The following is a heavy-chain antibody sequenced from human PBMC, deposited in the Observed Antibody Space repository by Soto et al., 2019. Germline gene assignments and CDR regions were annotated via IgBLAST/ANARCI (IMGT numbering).Heavy chain of an antibody. CDR2: MSYSGST. CDR1: GVSISSADFY. V-gene: IGHV4-30-4*01. CDR3: SRGTIDYFVTRRSGYGLDV. D-gene: IGHD3-10*02. J-gene: IGHJ6*02. Sequence: QVRLQESGPGLVKPSQTLSLTCSVSGVSISSADFYCSWIRQPPGKALEWLGDMSYSGSTYYNPSLQSRITMTLDTSKNPFSLTLTSVTAADTAVYFCSRGTIDYFVTRRSGYGLDVWGQGTAVSVSS.